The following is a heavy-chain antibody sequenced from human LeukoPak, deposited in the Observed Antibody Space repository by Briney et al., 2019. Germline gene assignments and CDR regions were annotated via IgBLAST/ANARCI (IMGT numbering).Heavy chain of an antibody. CDR3: ARDGGWELLHDAFDI. Sequence: KAGGSLRLSCAASGFTFSSYSMNWVRQAPGKGLEWVSSISSSSSYIYYADSVKGRFTISRDNAKNSLYLQMNSLRAEDTAVYYCARDGGWELLHDAFDIWGQGTMVTVSS. J-gene: IGHJ3*02. D-gene: IGHD1-26*01. V-gene: IGHV3-21*01. CDR1: GFTFSSYS. CDR2: ISSSSSYI.